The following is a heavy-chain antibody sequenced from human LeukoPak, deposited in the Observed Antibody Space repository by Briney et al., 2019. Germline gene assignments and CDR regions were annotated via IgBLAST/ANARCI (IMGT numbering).Heavy chain of an antibody. CDR3: ARVVDHDYGDYYLDY. CDR2: IYSGGST. Sequence: GGSLRLSCAASGFTVSSNDMSWVRQAPGKGLECISVIYSGGSTANAASVKGRLTISRDNSKNTLYLQMNSLRAEDTAVYYCARVVDHDYGDYYLDYWGQGTLVTVSS. V-gene: IGHV3-53*01. J-gene: IGHJ4*02. CDR1: GFTVSSND. D-gene: IGHD4-17*01.